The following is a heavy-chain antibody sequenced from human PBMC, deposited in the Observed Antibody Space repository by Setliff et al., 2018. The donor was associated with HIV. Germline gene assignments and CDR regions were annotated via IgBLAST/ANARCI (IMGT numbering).Heavy chain of an antibody. J-gene: IGHJ3*02. CDR2: ISVYNGNI. Sequence: ASVKVSCKASGYTFTSYSLNWVRQAPGQGLEWMGWISVYNGNINYAQKLQGRVTMTTDTSTSTAYMELRSRRSDDTAVYYCARDSEPGIAVAGADAFDIWGQGTMVTVSS. D-gene: IGHD6-19*01. CDR1: GYTFTSYS. CDR3: ARDSEPGIAVAGADAFDI. V-gene: IGHV1-18*01.